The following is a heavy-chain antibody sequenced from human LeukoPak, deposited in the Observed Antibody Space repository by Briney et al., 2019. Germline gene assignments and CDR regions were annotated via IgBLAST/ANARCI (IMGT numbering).Heavy chain of an antibody. CDR1: GGSISSYY. D-gene: IGHD3-22*01. Sequence: SETLSLTCTVSGGSISSYYWSWIRQPPGKGLEWIGYIYYCGSTNYNPSLKTRVTVPVDTPKNQFSLKLSSGTAADTAVDYCAREAYYDSSGLLGVNWFDPWGQGTLVTVSS. CDR2: IYYCGST. J-gene: IGHJ5*02. CDR3: AREAYYDSSGLLGVNWFDP. V-gene: IGHV4-59*01.